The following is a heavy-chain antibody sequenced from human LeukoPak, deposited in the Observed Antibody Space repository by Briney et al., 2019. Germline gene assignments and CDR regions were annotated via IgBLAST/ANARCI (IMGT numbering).Heavy chain of an antibody. CDR2: IYYST. Sequence: SETLSLTCTVSGGSISSSTYYWGWIRQPPGKGLEWIGHIYYSTYYNPSLKSRVTISVDTSKNQFSLKLSSVTAADTAVYCCARHENIVIVSTARGFDCWGQGTLVTVSS. J-gene: IGHJ4*02. CDR1: GGSISSSTYY. D-gene: IGHD2/OR15-2a*01. V-gene: IGHV4-39*01. CDR3: ARHENIVIVSTARGFDC.